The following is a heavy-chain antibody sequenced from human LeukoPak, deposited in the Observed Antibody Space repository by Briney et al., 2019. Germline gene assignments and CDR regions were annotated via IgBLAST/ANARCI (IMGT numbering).Heavy chain of an antibody. Sequence: GASVKVSCKASGYTFTGYYMHWVRQAPGQGLEWMGWINPNSGGTNYAQKFQGRVTMTRDTSISTAYMELSRLRSDDTAVYYCARAEEYSSSDFDYWGQGTLVTVSS. V-gene: IGHV1-2*02. CDR2: INPNSGGT. CDR1: GYTFTGYY. J-gene: IGHJ4*02. CDR3: ARAEEYSSSDFDY. D-gene: IGHD6-6*01.